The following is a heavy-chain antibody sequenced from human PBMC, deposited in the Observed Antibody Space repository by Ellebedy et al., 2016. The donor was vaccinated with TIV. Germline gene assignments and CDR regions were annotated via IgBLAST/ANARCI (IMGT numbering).Heavy chain of an antibody. CDR3: ARDPNSRLVDYYYGMDV. V-gene: IGHV3-30*03. J-gene: IGHJ6*02. Sequence: PGGSLRLSCAASGFTFSSYGMHWVRQAPGKGLEWVAVISYDGSNKYYADSVKGRFTISRDNSKNTLYLQMNSLRAEDTAVYYCARDPNSRLVDYYYGMDVWGQGTTVTVSS. CDR2: ISYDGSNK. CDR1: GFTFSSYG. D-gene: IGHD2-2*01.